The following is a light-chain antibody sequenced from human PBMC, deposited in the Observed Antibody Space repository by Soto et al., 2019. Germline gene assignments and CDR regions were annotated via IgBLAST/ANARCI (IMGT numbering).Light chain of an antibody. V-gene: IGKV3-20*01. Sequence: EIVLTQSPGTQSLSPGETATLSCRASQSVGSNNLAWYHQKPGQTPRLLIYDASSRATGIPDRFSGSGSGTDFTLTISRLEPEDFAVYYCQQYANSITFGQGTQLEIE. CDR3: QQYANSIT. J-gene: IGKJ5*01. CDR1: QSVGSNN. CDR2: DAS.